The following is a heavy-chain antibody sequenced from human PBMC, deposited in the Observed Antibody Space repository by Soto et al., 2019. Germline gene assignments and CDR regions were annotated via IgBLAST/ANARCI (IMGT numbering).Heavy chain of an antibody. J-gene: IGHJ4*02. Sequence: QVQLQESGPGLVKPSQTLSLTCTVSGGSISSGGYYWSWIRQHPGKGLEWIGYIYYSGSTYYNPSPKSRVTISGDTSKNQFSLKLSSVTAADTAVYYCARSSTSANYFDYWGQGTLVTVSS. D-gene: IGHD2-2*01. CDR2: IYYSGST. V-gene: IGHV4-31*03. CDR1: GGSISSGGYY. CDR3: ARSSTSANYFDY.